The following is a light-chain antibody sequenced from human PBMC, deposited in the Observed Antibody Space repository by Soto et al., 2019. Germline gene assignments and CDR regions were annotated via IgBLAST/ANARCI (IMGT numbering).Light chain of an antibody. J-gene: IGKJ1*01. CDR1: QSIRSY. V-gene: IGKV1-39*01. CDR3: QQSYSTPPWT. CDR2: DAS. Sequence: DIQLTQSPSSLSASVGDKVTITCRASQSIRSYLNWVQQKPGKAPKLLIYDASSLQTGVPSRFSGSGSGTDFSLTIRSLQPEDFATYYCQQSYSTPPWTFGQGTKVEIK.